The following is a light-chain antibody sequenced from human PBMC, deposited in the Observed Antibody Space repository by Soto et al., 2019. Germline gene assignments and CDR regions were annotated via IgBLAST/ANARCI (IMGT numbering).Light chain of an antibody. CDR2: GAS. CDR1: QCVRNTY. Sequence: EIVLTQSPGTLSLSPGERATLSCRASQCVRNTYVAWYQQRPGQAPRLLVSGASSRATGIPDRYSVSGSGTDFTLTMNRLEPEDFAVYFCQQYGEAPPTFGGGTKVEIK. J-gene: IGKJ4*01. CDR3: QQYGEAPPT. V-gene: IGKV3-20*01.